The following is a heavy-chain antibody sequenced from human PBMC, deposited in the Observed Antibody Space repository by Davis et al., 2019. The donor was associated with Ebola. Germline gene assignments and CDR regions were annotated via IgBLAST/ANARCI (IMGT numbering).Heavy chain of an antibody. D-gene: IGHD5-18*01. CDR3: ARHVEGVYRFGTNYYYYMDV. V-gene: IGHV5-51*01. CDR1: GYSFSNYW. Sequence: GASLKISCKGSGYSFSNYWIGWVRQMPEKGLEWMGIINPGDSKNKYNPSFQGQVTISAHKSISTDYLQWSSLKASDTATYYCARHVEGVYRFGTNYYYYMDVWGKGTPVTVSS. J-gene: IGHJ6*03. CDR2: INPGDSKN.